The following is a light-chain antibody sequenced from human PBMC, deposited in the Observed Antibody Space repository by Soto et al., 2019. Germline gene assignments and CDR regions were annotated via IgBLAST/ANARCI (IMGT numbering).Light chain of an antibody. V-gene: IGKV1-12*01. J-gene: IGKJ1*01. CDR2: AAS. Sequence: DIQMTQSPSSVSASVGDRVTMTCRASQGISSWLVWYQQKAGKAPKLLIYAASKLQSGVPSRFSGSGSGTDFTLTISSLQPEDSATYYCQQANSFPQTFGQGTKGEIK. CDR1: QGISSW. CDR3: QQANSFPQT.